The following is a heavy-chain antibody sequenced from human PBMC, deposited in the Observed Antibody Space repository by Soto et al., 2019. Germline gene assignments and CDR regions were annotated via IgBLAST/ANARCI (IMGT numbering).Heavy chain of an antibody. V-gene: IGHV4-59*12. Sequence: SETLSLTCTVSGGSISSYYWSWIRQPPGKGLEWIAYISYSGSTVYNPSLESRVTISLDTSKNQFSLNLSSVTAADTAVYYCARAAANIDYWGQGTLVTVSS. CDR3: ARAAANIDY. CDR1: GGSISSYY. D-gene: IGHD2-2*01. CDR2: ISYSGST. J-gene: IGHJ4*02.